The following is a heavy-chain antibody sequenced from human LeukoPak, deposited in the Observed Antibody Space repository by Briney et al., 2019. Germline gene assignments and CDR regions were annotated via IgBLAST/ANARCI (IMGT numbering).Heavy chain of an antibody. CDR3: ASFPAGYAPDY. J-gene: IGHJ4*02. V-gene: IGHV1-2*02. CDR1: GYTFTGYY. CDR2: INSNSGGT. D-gene: IGHD3-9*01. Sequence: ASVKVSRKASGYTFTGYYMHWVRQAPEQGHEWMGWINSNSGGTNYAQKFQGRVTMTRDTSISTAYMELSRLRSDDTAVYYCASFPAGYAPDYWGQGTLVTVSS.